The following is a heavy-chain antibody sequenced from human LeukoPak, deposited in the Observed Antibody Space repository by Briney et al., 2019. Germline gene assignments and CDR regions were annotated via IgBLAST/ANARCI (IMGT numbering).Heavy chain of an antibody. CDR1: GFTFSDYG. D-gene: IGHD1-7*01. Sequence: GRSLRLSCAASGFTFSDYGMHWFRQAPGKGLEWVAVISFDGNNRYFAGSVKGRFTISRDNAKNTLYLQMNSLRAEDTAVYYCARDWNYSIDYWGQGTLVTVSS. CDR2: ISFDGNNR. J-gene: IGHJ4*02. CDR3: ARDWNYSIDY. V-gene: IGHV3-30*03.